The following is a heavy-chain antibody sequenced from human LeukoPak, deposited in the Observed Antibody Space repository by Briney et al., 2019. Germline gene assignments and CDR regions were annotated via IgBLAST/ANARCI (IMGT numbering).Heavy chain of an antibody. CDR2: INSNSGGT. CDR1: GYTFTGYY. J-gene: IGHJ4*02. D-gene: IGHD3-3*01. Sequence: ASVKVSCKASGYTFTGYYMHWVRQAPGQGLEWMGWINSNSGGTNYAQKFQGRVTMTRDTSISTAYMELSRLRSDDTAVYYCARDPRGRILEWLLSPLFDYWGQGTLVTVSS. CDR3: ARDPRGRILEWLLSPLFDY. V-gene: IGHV1-2*02.